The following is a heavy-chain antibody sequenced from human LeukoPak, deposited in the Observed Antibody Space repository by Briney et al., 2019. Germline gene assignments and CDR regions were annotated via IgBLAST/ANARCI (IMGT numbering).Heavy chain of an antibody. CDR2: IYYSGST. V-gene: IGHV4-59*01. CDR3: AGGGDSGGYYYPMFDY. Sequence: SETLSLTCTVSGGSISSYYWSWIRQPPGKGLEWIGYIYYSGSTNYNLSLKSRVTISVDTSKNQFSLKLSSVTAADTAVYFCAGGGDSGGYYYPMFDYWGQGTLVTVSS. J-gene: IGHJ4*02. CDR1: GGSISSYY. D-gene: IGHD3-22*01.